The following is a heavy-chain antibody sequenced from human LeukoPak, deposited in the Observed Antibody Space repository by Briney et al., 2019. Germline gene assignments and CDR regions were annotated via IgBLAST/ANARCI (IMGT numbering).Heavy chain of an antibody. J-gene: IGHJ5*02. CDR2: ISSSSSYI. V-gene: IGHV3-21*01. CDR3: ARDGRAFSGYDEGWFDP. CDR1: GFTFSSYA. Sequence: GGSLRLSCAASGFTFSSYAMHWVRQAPGKGLEWVSSISSSSSYIYYADSVKGRFTVSRDNAKNSLYLQMNSLRAEDTAVYYCARDGRAFSGYDEGWFDPWGREPWSPSPQ. D-gene: IGHD5-12*01.